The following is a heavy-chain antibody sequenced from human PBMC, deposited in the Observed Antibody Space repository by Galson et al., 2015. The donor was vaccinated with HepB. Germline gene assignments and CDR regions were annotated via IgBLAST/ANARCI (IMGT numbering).Heavy chain of an antibody. CDR1: GFTFSSYA. CDR2: ISWNSGSI. D-gene: IGHD2-2*01. V-gene: IGHV3-9*01. J-gene: IGHJ4*02. Sequence: SLRLSCAASGFTFSSYAMHWVRQAPGKGLEWVSGISWNSGSIGYADSVQGRFTISRDNAKNSLYLQMNSLRAEDTALYYCAKDRAAGAAAPDYWGQGTLVTVSS. CDR3: AKDRAAGAAAPDY.